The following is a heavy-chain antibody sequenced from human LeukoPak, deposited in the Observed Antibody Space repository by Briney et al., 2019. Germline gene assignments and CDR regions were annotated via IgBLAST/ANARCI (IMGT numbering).Heavy chain of an antibody. CDR3: ARGIVLMVYAPDYMDV. Sequence: SETLSLTCTVSGGSISSGSYYWSWIRQPAGKGLEWIGRIYTSGSTNYNPSLKSRVTISVDTSKIQFSMKLRSVTAADTAVYYCARGIVLMVYAPDYMDVWGKGTTVTVSS. J-gene: IGHJ6*03. V-gene: IGHV4-61*02. CDR1: GGSISSGSYY. CDR2: IYTSGST. D-gene: IGHD2-8*01.